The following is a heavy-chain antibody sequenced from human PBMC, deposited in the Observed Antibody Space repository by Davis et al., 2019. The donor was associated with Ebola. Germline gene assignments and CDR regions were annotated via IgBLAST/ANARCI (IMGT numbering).Heavy chain of an antibody. V-gene: IGHV3-30*18. CDR2: ISYDGSNK. D-gene: IGHD6-13*01. Sequence: GGSLRLSCAASGFTFSSYGMHWVRQAPGKGLEWVAVISYDGSNKYYADSVKGRFTISRDNSKNTLYLQMNSLRAEDTAVYYCAKKSGIDYWGQGTVVTVSS. CDR3: AKKSGIDY. J-gene: IGHJ4*02. CDR1: GFTFSSYG.